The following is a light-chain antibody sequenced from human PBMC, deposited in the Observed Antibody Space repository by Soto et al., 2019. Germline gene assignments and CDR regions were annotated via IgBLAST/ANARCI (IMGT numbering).Light chain of an antibody. Sequence: ALTQPPSASGSPGQSVTISCTGTSSDVGGYNYVSWYQQHPGKAPKLMIYDVSKRPSGVPDRFSGSKSGNTASLTVSGLQAEDEADYYCSSYAGNHIVFGTGTKVTVL. CDR2: DVS. V-gene: IGLV2-8*01. J-gene: IGLJ1*01. CDR1: SSDVGGYNY. CDR3: SSYAGNHIV.